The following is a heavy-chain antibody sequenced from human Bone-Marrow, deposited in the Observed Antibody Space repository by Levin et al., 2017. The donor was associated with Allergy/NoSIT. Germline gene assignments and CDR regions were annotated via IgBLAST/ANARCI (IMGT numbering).Heavy chain of an antibody. Sequence: SETLSLTCAVYGGSFSCYYWSWIRQPPGKGLEWIGEINHSGSTNYNPSLKSRVTISVDTSKNQFSLKLSSVTAADTAVYYCARAGGTAWFDPWGQGTLVTVSS. CDR3: ARAGGTAWFDP. CDR1: GGSFSCYY. CDR2: INHSGST. D-gene: IGHD2-8*02. J-gene: IGHJ5*02. V-gene: IGHV4-34*01.